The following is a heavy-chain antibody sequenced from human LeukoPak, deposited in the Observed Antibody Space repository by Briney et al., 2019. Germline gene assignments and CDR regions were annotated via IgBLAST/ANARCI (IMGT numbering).Heavy chain of an antibody. CDR2: ISTGGIAI. CDR1: GFTFSNYG. CDR3: ARDGPVNAFDI. J-gene: IGHJ3*02. Sequence: GGSLRLSCAASGFTFSNYGMNWVRQAPGKGLEWLSYISTGGIAIYYADSVKGRFTISRDNAKNSLYLQMNSLRAEDTAVYYCARDGPVNAFDIWGQGTMVTVSS. V-gene: IGHV3-21*05.